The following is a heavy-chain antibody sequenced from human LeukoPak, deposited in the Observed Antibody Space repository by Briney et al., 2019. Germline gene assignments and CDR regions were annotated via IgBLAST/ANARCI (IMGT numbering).Heavy chain of an antibody. Sequence: SETLSLTCTVSGGSISSYYWSWMRQPPGKGLEWIGNIHYSGSTKYSSSLKSRVTISVETSNNQFSLRVTSLTAADTAVYYCARLGALHDAFDVWGQGTLVTVSS. CDR3: ARLGALHDAFDV. J-gene: IGHJ3*01. CDR1: GGSISSYY. V-gene: IGHV4-59*12. D-gene: IGHD3-16*01. CDR2: IHYSGST.